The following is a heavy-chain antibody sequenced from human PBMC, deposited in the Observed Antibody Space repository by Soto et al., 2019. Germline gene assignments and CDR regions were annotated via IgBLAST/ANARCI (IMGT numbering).Heavy chain of an antibody. J-gene: IGHJ4*02. CDR1: GFTFSSYG. Sequence: QVQLVESGGGVVQPGRSLRLSCAASGFTFSSYGMHWVRQAPGKGLEWVAVISYDGSNKYYADSVKGRFTISRDNSKNTLYLQMNSLRAEDTAVYYCAILWTAMANFDYWGQGTLVTVSS. D-gene: IGHD5-18*01. CDR3: AILWTAMANFDY. V-gene: IGHV3-30*03. CDR2: ISYDGSNK.